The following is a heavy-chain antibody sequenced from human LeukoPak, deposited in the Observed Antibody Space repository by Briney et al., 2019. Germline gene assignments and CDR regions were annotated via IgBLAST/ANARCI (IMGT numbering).Heavy chain of an antibody. Sequence: SDTLSLTCSVSGGCISSATYYWGWLRQPPGKRLKWFGSVYYSGSTYYNPPLKSRDTISVDTSKNQCSLNLRSLTAADTAVYYSVRDLRAISRLGTEPRAAFVFWGQGTKVTVSS. V-gene: IGHV4-39*07. CDR1: GGCISSATYY. CDR2: VYYSGST. CDR3: VRDLRAISRLGTEPRAAFVF. D-gene: IGHD3/OR15-3a*01. J-gene: IGHJ3*01.